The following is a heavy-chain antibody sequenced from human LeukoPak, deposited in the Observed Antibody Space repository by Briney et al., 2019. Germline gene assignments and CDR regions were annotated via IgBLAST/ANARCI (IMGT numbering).Heavy chain of an antibody. D-gene: IGHD2/OR15-2a*01. CDR1: GNYW. CDR2: INSDGSWT. J-gene: IGHJ4*02. V-gene: IGHV3-74*01. Sequence: PGGSLRLSCAAPGNYWMHWVRQAPGKGLVWVSHINSDGSWTSYADSVKGRFTTSKDNAKNTVYLQMNSLRAEDTAVYYCVSFYETYWGRGTLVTVSS. CDR3: VSFYETY.